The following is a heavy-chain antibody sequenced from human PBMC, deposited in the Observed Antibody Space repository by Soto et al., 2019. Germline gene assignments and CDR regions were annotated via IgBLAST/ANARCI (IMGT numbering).Heavy chain of an antibody. V-gene: IGHV4-30-4*01. CDR3: ASQASPYYYYGMDV. Sequence: SLRLPLTCTVSGGSISSGDYYWSWIRHPPGKGLEWIGYIYYSGSTYYNPSLKSRVTISVDTSKNQFSLKLSSVTAADTAVYYCASQASPYYYYGMDVWGQGTTVTVS. CDR1: GGSISSGDYY. CDR2: IYYSGST. J-gene: IGHJ6*02.